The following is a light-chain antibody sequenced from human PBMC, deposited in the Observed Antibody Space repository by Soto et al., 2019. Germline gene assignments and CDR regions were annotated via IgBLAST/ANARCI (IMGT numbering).Light chain of an antibody. J-gene: IGLJ2*01. CDR1: VLAKKY. CDR2: KDS. Sequence: SYELTQPSSVSVSPGQTARITCSGDVLAKKYARWFQQKPGQAPVLVIYKDSERPSGIPERFSGSSSGTTVTLTISGAQVDDEADFYCYSAVDNNLVVFGGGTKPTVL. CDR3: YSAVDNNLVV. V-gene: IGLV3-27*01.